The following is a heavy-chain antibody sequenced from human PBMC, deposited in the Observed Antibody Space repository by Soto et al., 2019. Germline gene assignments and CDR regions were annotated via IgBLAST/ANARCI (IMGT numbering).Heavy chain of an antibody. D-gene: IGHD5-12*01. CDR1: GFTFSSYA. V-gene: IGHV3-23*01. CDR3: AKDGSGGYVTPSYFDY. Sequence: EVQLLESGGGLVQPGGSLRLSCAASGFTFSSYAMSWVRQAPGKGLEWVSAISGSGGSTYYADSVKGRFTISRDNSKNXLYLQMNSLRAEDTAVYYCAKDGSGGYVTPSYFDYWGQGTLVTVSS. J-gene: IGHJ4*02. CDR2: ISGSGGST.